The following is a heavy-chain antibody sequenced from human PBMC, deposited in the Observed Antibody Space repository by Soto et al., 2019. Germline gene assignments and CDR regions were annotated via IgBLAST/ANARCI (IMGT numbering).Heavy chain of an antibody. Sequence: GESLKISCKGSGYSFTSYWIGWVRQMPGKGLEWMGIIYPGDSDTRYSPSFQGQVTISADKSISTAYLQWSSLKASDTAMYYCASTHLPASCSSWYAGGMDVWGQGTTVTVSS. CDR2: IYPGDSDT. V-gene: IGHV5-51*01. J-gene: IGHJ6*02. D-gene: IGHD6-13*01. CDR3: ASTHLPASCSSWYAGGMDV. CDR1: GYSFTSYW.